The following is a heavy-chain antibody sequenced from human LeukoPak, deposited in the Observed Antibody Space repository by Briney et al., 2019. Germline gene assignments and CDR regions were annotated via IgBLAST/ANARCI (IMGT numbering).Heavy chain of an antibody. CDR3: ARLELAYCGGDCYSLDY. J-gene: IGHJ4*02. CDR1: GYSFTSYW. CDR2: XXPSDSYT. V-gene: IGHV5-10-1*01. D-gene: IGHD2-21*02. Sequence: RGESLRISCKGSGYSFTSYWISWVRQMPGKGXXXXXXXXPSDSYTNYSPSFQGHVTISADKSISTAYLQWSSLKASDTAMYYCARLELAYCGGDCYSLDYWGQGTLVTVSS.